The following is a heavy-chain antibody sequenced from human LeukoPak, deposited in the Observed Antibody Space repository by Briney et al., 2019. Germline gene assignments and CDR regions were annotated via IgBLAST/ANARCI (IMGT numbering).Heavy chain of an antibody. J-gene: IGHJ4*02. V-gene: IGHV1-2*02. CDR1: GYTFQNFG. Sequence: ASVTVSCKTSGYTFQNFGITWVRQAPGQGLEWMGWINPNSGGTDYAQKFQDRVTMTRDTSISTAYMELSRLTSDDTAVYYCARDGHGGNSFDYWGQGALVTVSS. D-gene: IGHD4-23*01. CDR3: ARDGHGGNSFDY. CDR2: INPNSGGT.